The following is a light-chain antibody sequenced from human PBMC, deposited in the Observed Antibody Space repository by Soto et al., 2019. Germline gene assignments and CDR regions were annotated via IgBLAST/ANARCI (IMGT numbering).Light chain of an antibody. CDR1: QSVSGN. J-gene: IGKJ1*01. CDR3: QQHNNWPGT. Sequence: EIVMTQSPATLSVSPGERATLSCRPSQSVSGNLAWYQQKPGQAPRLLIYGASTRATGIPARFSGSGSGTEFTLTISSLQSEDFAVYYCQQHNNWPGTFGQGTKV. V-gene: IGKV3-15*01. CDR2: GAS.